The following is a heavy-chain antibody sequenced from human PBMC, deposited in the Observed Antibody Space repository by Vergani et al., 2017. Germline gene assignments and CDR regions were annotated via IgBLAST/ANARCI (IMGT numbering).Heavy chain of an antibody. V-gene: IGHV4-30-4*01. CDR3: SRGGCYRYDEVY. CDR1: GGSISSGDYY. J-gene: IGHJ4*02. Sequence: QVQLQESGPGLVKPSQTLSLTCTVSGGSISSGDYYWSWIRQPPGKGLEWIGYIYYSGSTYYHPSLKSRVTISVDTSKNQFSLKLSSGTAADTAVYYCSRGGCYRYDEVYWGQGTLVTVSS. CDR2: IYYSGST. D-gene: IGHD5-18*01.